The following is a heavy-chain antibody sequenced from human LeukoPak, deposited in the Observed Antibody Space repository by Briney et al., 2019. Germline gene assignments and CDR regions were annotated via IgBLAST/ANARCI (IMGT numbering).Heavy chain of an antibody. CDR3: AKAGGSYYGSGSYSYNDF. CDR2: INWNGASI. Sequence: GGSPRLSCAASGFTFDDYAMHWVRQAPGKGLEWVSGINWNGASIGYADSVKGRFTISRDNAKNSLYLQMNSLTTEDTALYYCAKAGGSYYGSGSYSYNDFWGQGTLVTVSS. V-gene: IGHV3-9*01. J-gene: IGHJ4*02. CDR1: GFTFDDYA. D-gene: IGHD3-10*01.